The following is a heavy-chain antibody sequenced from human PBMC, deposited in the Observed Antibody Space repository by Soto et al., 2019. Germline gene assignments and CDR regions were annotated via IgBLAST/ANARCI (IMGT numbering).Heavy chain of an antibody. D-gene: IGHD3-3*01. Sequence: SVKVSCKASAGTFSSYAISCVRQAPGQGLEWMGGIIPIFGTANYAQKFQGRVTITADKSTSTAYMELSSLRSEDTTVYYCARESSERITIFGVAPGWFDPWGQGTLVTVSS. CDR2: IIPIFGTA. V-gene: IGHV1-69*06. CDR3: ARESSERITIFGVAPGWFDP. CDR1: AGTFSSYA. J-gene: IGHJ5*02.